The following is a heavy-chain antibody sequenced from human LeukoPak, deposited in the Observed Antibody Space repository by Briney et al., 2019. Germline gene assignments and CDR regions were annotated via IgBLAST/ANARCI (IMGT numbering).Heavy chain of an antibody. J-gene: IGHJ6*02. V-gene: IGHV3-23*01. CDR2: ISGSGGST. CDR1: GFTFSSYA. CDR3: AKGISSGGLPYYYYGMDV. D-gene: IGHD6-19*01. Sequence: GGSLRLSCAASGFTFSSYAMSWVRQAPGKGLEWVSAISGSGGSTYYADSVKGRFTISRDNSKNTLYLQMNSLRAEDTAVYYCAKGISSGGLPYYYYGMDVWGQGTTVTVSS.